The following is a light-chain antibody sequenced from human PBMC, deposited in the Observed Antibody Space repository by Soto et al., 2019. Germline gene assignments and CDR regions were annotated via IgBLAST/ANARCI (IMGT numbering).Light chain of an antibody. Sequence: QSALTQPRSVSGSPGQSVTISCTGTSSDVGGYNYLSWYQQHPGKAPKLMIYDVSQRPSGVPDRFSGSKSGNTASLTISGLQTDDEGDYYCCSYAGSYSWVFGGGTKLTVL. CDR2: DVS. J-gene: IGLJ3*02. V-gene: IGLV2-11*01. CDR1: SSDVGGYNY. CDR3: CSYAGSYSWV.